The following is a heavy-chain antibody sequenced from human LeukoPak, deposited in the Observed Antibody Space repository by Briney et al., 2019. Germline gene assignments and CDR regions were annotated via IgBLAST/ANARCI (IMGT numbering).Heavy chain of an antibody. D-gene: IGHD1-14*01. CDR2: INPSGGST. J-gene: IGHJ5*02. CDR1: ASRFTGCN. V-gene: IGHV1-46*01. CDR3: ARDCLRSARAMCGGNWLDT. Sequence: GASVKLTFKAAASRFTGCNMHWVRLAPGQGLEWMGIINPSGGSTTYAEKFQGRVTMTRDTSTSTRQMELSSLRSKDKAVYYFARDCLRSARAMCGGNWLDTWGQGTLVTVSS.